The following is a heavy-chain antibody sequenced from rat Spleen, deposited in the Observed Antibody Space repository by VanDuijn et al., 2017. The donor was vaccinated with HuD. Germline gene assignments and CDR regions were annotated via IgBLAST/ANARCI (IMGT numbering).Heavy chain of an antibody. Sequence: EVQLVESGGGLVQPGRSMKLSCAASGFTFRNYGMAWVRQTLTKGLEWVAFINIGGGDTFYRDSVKGRFTISRDTAKSTLYLQMDSLRSEDTATYYCATDGYYDGTYYSVYVMDAWAQGASVTVSS. J-gene: IGHJ4*01. V-gene: IGHV5-25*01. CDR2: INIGGGDT. CDR3: ATDGYYDGTYYSVYVMDA. D-gene: IGHD1-12*02. CDR1: GFTFRNYG.